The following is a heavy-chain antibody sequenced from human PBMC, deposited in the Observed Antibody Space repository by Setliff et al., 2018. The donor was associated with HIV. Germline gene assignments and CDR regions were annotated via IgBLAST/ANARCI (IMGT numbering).Heavy chain of an antibody. D-gene: IGHD3-3*01. CDR3: ARMSDSSDYYFDY. CDR1: GGSMSSYY. Sequence: PSETLSLTCTVSGGSMSSYYWSWIRQPPGKGLEWIGYIYHSGSTYYNPSLMSRVTISVDRSKNQFSLKLSSVTAADTAVYYCARMSDSSDYYFDYWGQGTLVTVSS. V-gene: IGHV4-4*09. CDR2: IYHSGST. J-gene: IGHJ4*02.